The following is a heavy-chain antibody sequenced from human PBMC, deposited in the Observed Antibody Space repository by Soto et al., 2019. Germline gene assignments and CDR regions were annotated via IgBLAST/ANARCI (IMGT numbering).Heavy chain of an antibody. CDR1: GVSVSRGYQ. Sequence: SETLSLTCTVSGVSVSRGYQWIWIRQPPGKGLEWIGHISYSGSPYYHPSLRSRLSISVDTSKNQFSLKVKSVTAADTAVYHCARAWDFWGQGTLVTVSS. J-gene: IGHJ1*01. D-gene: IGHD1-26*01. V-gene: IGHV4-30-4*01. CDR3: ARAWDF. CDR2: ISYSGSP.